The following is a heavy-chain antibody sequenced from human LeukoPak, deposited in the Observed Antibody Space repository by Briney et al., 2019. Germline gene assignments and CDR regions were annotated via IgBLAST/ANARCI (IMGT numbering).Heavy chain of an antibody. J-gene: IGHJ5*02. CDR1: GGSFSGYY. CDR3: ARVRYLAWFDL. V-gene: IGHV4-34*01. D-gene: IGHD3-9*01. Sequence: PSETLSLTCAVYGGSFSGYYWSWIRQPPGKGLEWIGEINHSGSTNYNPSLKSRVTISVDTSKSQFSLNLTSVTAADTAVYYCARVRYLAWFDLWGQETLVTVSS. CDR2: INHSGST.